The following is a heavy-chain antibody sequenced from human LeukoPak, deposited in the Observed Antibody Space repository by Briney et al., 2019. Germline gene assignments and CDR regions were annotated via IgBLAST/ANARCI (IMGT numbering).Heavy chain of an antibody. Sequence: GRSLRLSCEASGFTFFNYGVHWVRQAPGEGLEWVSLISYDGGNQKYADSVKGRFTISRDNSKNTVYLQLNSLRAEDTAVYYCAKDRRMMSAYYGMDVWGQGTTVIVSS. D-gene: IGHD3-16*01. CDR1: GFTFFNYG. J-gene: IGHJ6*02. V-gene: IGHV3-30*18. CDR3: AKDRRMMSAYYGMDV. CDR2: ISYDGGNQ.